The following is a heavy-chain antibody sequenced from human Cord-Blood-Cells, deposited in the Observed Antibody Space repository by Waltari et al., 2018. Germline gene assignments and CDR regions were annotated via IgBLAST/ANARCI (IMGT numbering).Heavy chain of an antibody. CDR1: GGSFSGYY. J-gene: IGHJ4*02. D-gene: IGHD3-10*01. V-gene: IGHV4-34*01. CDR3: ASVMVRGVLSDY. CDR2: INHSGST. Sequence: QVQLQQWGAGLLKPSETLSPTCAVYGGSFSGYYWSWIRQPPGKGLEWIGEINHSGSTNYNPSLKSRVTISVDTSKNQFSLKLSSVTAADTAVYYCASVMVRGVLSDYWGQGTLVTVSS.